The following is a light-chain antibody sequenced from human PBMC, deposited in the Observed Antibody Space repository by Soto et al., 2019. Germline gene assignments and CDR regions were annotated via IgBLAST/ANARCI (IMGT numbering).Light chain of an antibody. J-gene: IGKJ4*01. CDR2: GAS. V-gene: IGKV3-15*01. CDR1: QSVSTN. Sequence: DIVLTQSPVTVSVSPGERATLSCRASQSVSTNLAWYQHKLGQAPRLLLYGASTRVTGIPARFSGSASGTDFSLSINYLKFEDFGTYYCQDYNNRLPSVTFGRATKVVI. CDR3: QDYNNRLPSVT.